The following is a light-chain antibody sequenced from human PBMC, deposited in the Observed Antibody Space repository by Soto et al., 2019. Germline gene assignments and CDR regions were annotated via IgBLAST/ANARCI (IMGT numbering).Light chain of an antibody. CDR3: QQYGSSPPWT. CDR1: QSVSTSY. J-gene: IGKJ1*01. Sequence: EIVLTQSPGTLSLSPGERATLSYRASQSVSTSYLAWCQQKPGQAPRLLIYGASSRATGIPDRFSGSGSGTDFTLTISRLEPEDFAVYYCQQYGSSPPWTFGQGTKVEIK. CDR2: GAS. V-gene: IGKV3-20*01.